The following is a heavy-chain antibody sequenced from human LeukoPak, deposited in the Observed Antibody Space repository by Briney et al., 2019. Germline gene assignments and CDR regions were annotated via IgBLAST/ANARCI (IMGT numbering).Heavy chain of an antibody. D-gene: IGHD1-26*01. CDR2: IKPDGSEK. CDR3: ARDIGGIFDS. V-gene: IGHV3-7*05. Sequence: GGSLRLSCAASGFPFSSYWMSWVRQAPGKGLEWVANIKPDGSEKSYVDSVKGRFTISRDNAKNSLYLQMNSLRAEDTAVYYCARDIGGIFDSWGQGTLVTVSS. J-gene: IGHJ4*02. CDR1: GFPFSSYW.